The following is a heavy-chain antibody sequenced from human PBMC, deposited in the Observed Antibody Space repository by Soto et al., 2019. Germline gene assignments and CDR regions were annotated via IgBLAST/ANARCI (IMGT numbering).Heavy chain of an antibody. CDR2: INPSGGST. CDR1: GYTFTNYY. Sequence: ASVKVSCKASGYTFTNYYIHWVRQAPAQGLEWTGIINPSGGSTSYAQKFQGRVTMTRDTSTSTVYLELSSLRSEDTAVYYCARDLDGTATNYFDYWGQGTLVTVSS. V-gene: IGHV1-46*01. J-gene: IGHJ4*02. CDR3: ARDLDGTATNYFDY.